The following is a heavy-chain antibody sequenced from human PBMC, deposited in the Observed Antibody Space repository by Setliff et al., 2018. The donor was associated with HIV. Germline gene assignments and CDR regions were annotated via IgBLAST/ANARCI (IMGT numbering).Heavy chain of an antibody. J-gene: IGHJ3*02. CDR2: ISGFNGNT. CDR1: GYSFARYG. CDR3: ARVPYRSAWFSGGHDAFDI. V-gene: IGHV1-18*01. D-gene: IGHD6-19*01. Sequence: GASVKVSCKASGYSFARYGLSWVRQAPGQGLEWMGWISGFNGNTKYAQSVQDRVAMTTETATSTAYMEMRSLRSDDTAVYFCARVPYRSAWFSGGHDAFDIWGKGTMVTVSS.